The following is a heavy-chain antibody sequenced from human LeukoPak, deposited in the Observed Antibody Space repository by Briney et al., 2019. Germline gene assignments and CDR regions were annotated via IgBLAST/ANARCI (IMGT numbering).Heavy chain of an antibody. CDR2: INHSGST. J-gene: IGHJ6*03. V-gene: IGHV4-34*01. CDR3: ARALTLAAGDYYYYYYMDV. D-gene: IGHD6-25*01. Sequence: PSETLSLTCAVYGGSFSGYYWSWIRQPPGKGLEWIGEINHSGSTNYNPSLKSRVTISVDTSKNQFSLKLSSVTAADTAVYYCARALTLAAGDYYYYYYMDVWGKGTTVTVSS. CDR1: GGSFSGYY.